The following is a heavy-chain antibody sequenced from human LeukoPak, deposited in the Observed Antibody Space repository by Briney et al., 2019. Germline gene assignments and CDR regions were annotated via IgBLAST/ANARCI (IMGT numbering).Heavy chain of an antibody. CDR1: GFTFSSYA. CDR3: ARAAREHNWFDP. CDR2: ISYDGSNK. D-gene: IGHD2-15*01. Sequence: GGSLRLSCAASGFTFSSYAMHWVRQAPGKGLEWVAVISYDGSNKYYADSVKGRFTISRDNSKNTLYLQMNSLRAEDTAVYYCARAAREHNWFDPWSQGTLVTVSS. V-gene: IGHV3-30-3*01. J-gene: IGHJ5*02.